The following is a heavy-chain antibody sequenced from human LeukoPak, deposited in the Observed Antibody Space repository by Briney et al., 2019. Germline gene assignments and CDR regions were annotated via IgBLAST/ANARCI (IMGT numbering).Heavy chain of an antibody. D-gene: IGHD6-6*01. CDR1: GGSFSGYY. CDR2: INHSGST. V-gene: IGHV4-34*01. Sequence: SETLSLTCAVYGGSFSGYYWSWIRQPPGKGLEWIGEINHSGSTNYNPSLRSRVTISVDTSKNQFSLKLSSVTAADTAVYYCARDGIAARPLDYWGQGTLVTVSS. CDR3: ARDGIAARPLDY. J-gene: IGHJ4*02.